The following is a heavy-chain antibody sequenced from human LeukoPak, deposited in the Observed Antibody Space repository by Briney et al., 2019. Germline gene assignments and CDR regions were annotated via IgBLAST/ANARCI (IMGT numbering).Heavy chain of an antibody. Sequence: SETLSLTCAVYGGSFSGYYWSWIRQPPGKGLEWIGEINHSGSTNYNPSLKSRVTISVDTFKNQFSLKLSSVTAADTAVYYCARQEWELRDYYYYYMDVWGKGTTVTISS. V-gene: IGHV4-34*01. CDR3: ARQEWELRDYYYYYMDV. D-gene: IGHD1-26*01. J-gene: IGHJ6*03. CDR2: INHSGST. CDR1: GGSFSGYY.